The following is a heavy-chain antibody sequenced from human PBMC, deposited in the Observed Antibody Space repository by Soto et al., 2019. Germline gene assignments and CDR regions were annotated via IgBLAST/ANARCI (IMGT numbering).Heavy chain of an antibody. Sequence: SETLSLTCTVSGGSISSYYWSWIRQPPGKGLEWSGYIYYSGSTNYNPSLKSRVTISVDTSKNQFSLKLSSVTAADTAVYYCARAPPYYDILTGYYMAGRWFDPWGQGTLVTVSS. V-gene: IGHV4-59*01. CDR3: ARAPPYYDILTGYYMAGRWFDP. CDR1: GGSISSYY. J-gene: IGHJ5*02. CDR2: IYYSGST. D-gene: IGHD3-9*01.